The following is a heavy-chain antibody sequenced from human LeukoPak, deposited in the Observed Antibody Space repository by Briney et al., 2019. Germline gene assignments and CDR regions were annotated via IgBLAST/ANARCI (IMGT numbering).Heavy chain of an antibody. CDR1: GGSISSSSYY. D-gene: IGHD3-9*01. Sequence: PSETLFLTCTVSGGSISSSSYYWGWIRQSPGKGLEWIGNIHYSGSTQYDPSLKSRVTISVDTSKNQFSLKLSSVTAADTAVYYCAGILTGYFDYWGQGTLVTVSS. J-gene: IGHJ4*02. CDR3: AGILTGYFDY. V-gene: IGHV4-39*01. CDR2: IHYSGST.